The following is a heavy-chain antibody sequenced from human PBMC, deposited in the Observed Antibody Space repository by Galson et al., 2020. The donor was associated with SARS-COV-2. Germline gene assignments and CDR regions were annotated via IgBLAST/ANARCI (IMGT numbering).Heavy chain of an antibody. V-gene: IGHV4-39*01. Sequence: ETSETLSLTCTVSGGSISSSSYYWGWIRKPPGKGLEWIGSIYYSGSTYYNPSLKSRVTISVDTSKNQFSLKLSSVTAADTAVYYCARQLRSGVVVAALNWFDPWGQGTLVTVSS. CDR2: IYYSGST. CDR3: ARQLRSGVVVAALNWFDP. D-gene: IGHD2-15*01. J-gene: IGHJ5*02. CDR1: GGSISSSSYY.